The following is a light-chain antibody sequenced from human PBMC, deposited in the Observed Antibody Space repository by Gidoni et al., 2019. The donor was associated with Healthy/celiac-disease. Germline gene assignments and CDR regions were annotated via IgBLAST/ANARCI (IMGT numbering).Light chain of an antibody. J-gene: IGKJ1*01. CDR2: AAS. Sequence: VGDRVTITCRASQSISSYLIWYQQKPGNAPKLLIYAASSLQSGVPSRFSGSGSGTDFTLTSSSLQPEDFATYYCQQSYSTPGTFGQGTKVEIK. CDR1: QSISSY. V-gene: IGKV1-39*01. CDR3: QQSYSTPGT.